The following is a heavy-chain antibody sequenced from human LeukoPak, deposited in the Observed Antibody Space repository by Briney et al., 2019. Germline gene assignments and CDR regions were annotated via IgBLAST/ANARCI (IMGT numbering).Heavy chain of an antibody. Sequence: ASVKVSCKASGYTFTSYCMHWVRQAPGQGLEWMGIINPSGGSTSYAQKFQGRVTITADKSTSTAYMELSSLRSEDTAVYYCARGRVAATDYYYYMDVWGKGTTVTVSS. J-gene: IGHJ6*03. D-gene: IGHD2-15*01. CDR2: INPSGGST. CDR3: ARGRVAATDYYYYMDV. CDR1: GYTFTSYC. V-gene: IGHV1-46*01.